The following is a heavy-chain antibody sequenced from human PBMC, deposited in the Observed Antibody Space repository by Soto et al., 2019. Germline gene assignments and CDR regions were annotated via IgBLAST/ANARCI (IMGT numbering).Heavy chain of an antibody. J-gene: IGHJ3*02. V-gene: IGHV3-48*03. CDR1: GFTFIRYE. CDR3: ARDPDYYDSSGTDAFDI. D-gene: IGHD3-22*01. CDR2: ISSSGSTI. Sequence: GGSVRLSCAASGFTFIRYEMNWVRQAPGKGLEWVSYISSSGSTIYYADSVKGRFTISRDNAKNSLYLQMNSLRAEDTAVYYCARDPDYYDSSGTDAFDIWGQGTMVTVSS.